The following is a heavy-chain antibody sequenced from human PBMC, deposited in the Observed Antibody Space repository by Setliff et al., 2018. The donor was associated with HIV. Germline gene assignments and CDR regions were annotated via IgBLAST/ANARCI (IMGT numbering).Heavy chain of an antibody. D-gene: IGHD2-21*02. Sequence: LSLTCTVSGDSISSNNYYWGWIRQPPGKGPEWIGSIFYSETAYYGGRTYYSPSLKSRVTISVDTSKNQFSLSLTSVTAADTAVYYCARGVPLLPPHYWGQGTLVTVSS. J-gene: IGHJ4*02. V-gene: IGHV4-39*07. CDR3: ARGVPLLPPHY. CDR2: IFYSETAYYGGRT. CDR1: GDSISSNNYY.